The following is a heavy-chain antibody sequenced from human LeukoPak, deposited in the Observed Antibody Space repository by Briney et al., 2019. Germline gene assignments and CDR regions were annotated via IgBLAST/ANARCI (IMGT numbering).Heavy chain of an antibody. CDR1: GGSFSGYY. V-gene: IGHV4-34*01. D-gene: IGHD3-22*01. CDR3: ASCYYYDSSGCAY. J-gene: IGHJ4*02. Sequence: SETLSLTCAVYGGSFSGYYWSWIRQPPGKGLEWIGEINLSGNTNYNPSLKSRVTISVDTSKNQFSLKLSSVTAADTAVYYCASCYYYDSSGCAYWGQGTLVTVSS. CDR2: INLSGNT.